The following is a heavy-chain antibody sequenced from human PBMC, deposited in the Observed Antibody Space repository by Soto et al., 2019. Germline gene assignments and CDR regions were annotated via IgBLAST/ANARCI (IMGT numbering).Heavy chain of an antibody. CDR3: ARHFPVGVVPAAYVDI. CDR2: IYPGDSDT. D-gene: IGHD2-2*01. V-gene: IGHV5-51*01. CDR1: GYSFTSYW. Sequence: GESLKISCKGSGYSFTSYWIGWVRQMPGKGLEWMGIIYPGDSDTRYSPSFQGQVTISADKSISTAYLQWSSLKASDTAMYYCARHFPVGVVPAAYVDIWGQGTMVTVSS. J-gene: IGHJ3*02.